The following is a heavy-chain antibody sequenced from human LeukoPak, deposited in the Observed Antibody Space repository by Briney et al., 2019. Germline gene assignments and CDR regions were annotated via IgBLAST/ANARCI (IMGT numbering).Heavy chain of an antibody. CDR2: ISSSSSTI. Sequence: PGGSLRLSCAASGFTFSSYSMNWVRQAPGKGLEWVSYISSSSSTIYYADSVKGRFTISRDNAKNSLYLQMNSLRAEDTAVYYCARNPAQVGGTPFLDFWGQGTLVNVSS. D-gene: IGHD1-26*01. V-gene: IGHV3-48*01. J-gene: IGHJ4*02. CDR3: ARNPAQVGGTPFLDF. CDR1: GFTFSSYS.